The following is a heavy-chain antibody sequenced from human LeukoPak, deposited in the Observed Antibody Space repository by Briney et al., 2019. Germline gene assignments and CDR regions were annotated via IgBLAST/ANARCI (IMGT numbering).Heavy chain of an antibody. J-gene: IGHJ4*02. CDR2: ISGSGGST. D-gene: IGHD6-6*01. V-gene: IGHV3-23*01. Sequence: GSLRLSCAASGFAFSSYAMSWARPAPGKGLEWVSAISGSGGSTYYADSVKGRFTISRDNSKNTLYLQMNSLRAEDTAVYYCAKAVYSSSSRFDYWGQGTLVTVSS. CDR3: AKAVYSSSSRFDY. CDR1: GFAFSSYA.